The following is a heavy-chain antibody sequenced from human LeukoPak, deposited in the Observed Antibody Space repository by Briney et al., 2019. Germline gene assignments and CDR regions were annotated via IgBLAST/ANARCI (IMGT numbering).Heavy chain of an antibody. CDR1: GFTFSSYD. D-gene: IGHD6-19*01. CDR2: IRYDGSNK. V-gene: IGHV3-30*02. J-gene: IGHJ4*02. Sequence: GGSLRLSCAASGFTFSSYDMHWVRQAPGKGLEWVAFIRYDGSNKQYADSVKGRFTISRDNSKNTLYLQTNSLRAEDTAVYYCGKPDGPEKSRAWPPRNSFDYWAREPWSPSPQ. CDR3: GKPDGPEKSRAWPPRNSFDY.